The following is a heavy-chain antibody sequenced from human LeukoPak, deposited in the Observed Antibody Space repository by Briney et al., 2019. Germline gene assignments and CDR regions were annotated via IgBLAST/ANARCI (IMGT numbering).Heavy chain of an antibody. CDR2: IKQDGSEK. V-gene: IGHV3-7*02. CDR1: GFIFSNYW. J-gene: IGHJ4*02. CDR3: ARAGLYETTWYN. Sequence: GGSLRLSCAASGFIFSNYWMSWVRQAPGKELEWVANIKQDGSEKYYVDSVKGRFTISRDNAKKSLYLEMNSLRAEDTALYYCARAGLYETTWYNWGQGSLVTVSS. D-gene: IGHD1-14*01.